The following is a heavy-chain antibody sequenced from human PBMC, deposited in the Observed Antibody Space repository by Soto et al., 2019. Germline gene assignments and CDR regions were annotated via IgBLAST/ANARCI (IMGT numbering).Heavy chain of an antibody. V-gene: IGHV1-58*01. CDR3: ARVGGYANTYYYYYYMDV. CDR2: IVVGSGNT. CDR1: GFTFTSSA. J-gene: IGHJ6*03. D-gene: IGHD5-12*01. Sequence: SVKVSCKASGFTFTSSAVQWVRQARGQRLEWIGWIVVGSGNTNYAQKFQERVTMTRNTSTSTAYMELSSLRSEDTAVYYCARVGGYANTYYYYYYMDVWGKGTTVTVSS.